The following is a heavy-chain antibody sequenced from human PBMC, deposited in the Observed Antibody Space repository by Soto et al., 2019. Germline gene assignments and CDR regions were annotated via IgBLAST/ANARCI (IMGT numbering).Heavy chain of an antibody. Sequence: GGSLRLSCAASGFTFSTYDMHWVRQVTGEGLEWLSAIDTAGGTYYPGSVKGRFTISRDNAKNSLHLEMNTLTAEDTAVYYSAREKPGSGLRALDIWGQGTMVTVSS. CDR2: IDTAGGT. CDR1: GFTFSTYD. V-gene: IGHV3-13*01. D-gene: IGHD1-26*01. CDR3: AREKPGSGLRALDI. J-gene: IGHJ3*02.